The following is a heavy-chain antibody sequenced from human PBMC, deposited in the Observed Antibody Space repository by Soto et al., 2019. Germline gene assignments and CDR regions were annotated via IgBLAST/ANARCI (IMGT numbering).Heavy chain of an antibody. Sequence: PGETRSLTCTVSGGSGNSDTCYGSWIRQPPVGGLEWIGYIYYTGSTNYNSSLKSRVTISVDTSKNQFSLKLSSVTAADTAVYSSARQYITIFGAVNVKVALDSFAFWGQGDLGT. J-gene: IGHJ4*02. V-gene: IGHV4-61*01. CDR2: IYYTGST. CDR3: ARQYITIFGAVNVKVALDSFAF. D-gene: IGHD3-3*01. CDR1: GGSGNSDTCY.